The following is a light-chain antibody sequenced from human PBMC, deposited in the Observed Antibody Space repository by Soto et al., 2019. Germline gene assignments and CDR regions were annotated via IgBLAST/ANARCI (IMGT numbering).Light chain of an antibody. CDR3: FSYTTGSTLV. V-gene: IGLV2-14*01. Sequence: QSALTPPASVSGSPGQSITISCTGTSSDVGGYNYVSWYQQHPAKAPKLMIYEVSNRPSGVSHRFSGSKSGDTASLTISGLQAEDEADYYCFSYTTGSTLVFGGGTKLTVL. CDR2: EVS. CDR1: SSDVGGYNY. J-gene: IGLJ3*02.